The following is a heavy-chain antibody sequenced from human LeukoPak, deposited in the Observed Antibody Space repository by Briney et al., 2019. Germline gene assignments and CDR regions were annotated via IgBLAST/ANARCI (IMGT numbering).Heavy chain of an antibody. CDR1: GDSVSSDSAA. D-gene: IGHD6-13*01. CDR2: TYYRSKWYN. Sequence: SQTLSLTCAISGDSVSSDSAAWNWIRRSPSRGLEWLGRTYYRSKWYNNYAESVKSRLTIDPDTSKNHFSLQLNSVTPEDTAVYFCARGSPRQHLVNFFDPWGQGTLVTVSS. CDR3: ARGSPRQHLVNFFDP. J-gene: IGHJ5*02. V-gene: IGHV6-1*01.